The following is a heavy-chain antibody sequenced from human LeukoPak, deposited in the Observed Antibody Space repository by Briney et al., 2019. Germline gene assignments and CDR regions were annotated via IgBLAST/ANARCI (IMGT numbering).Heavy chain of an antibody. D-gene: IGHD5-18*01. Sequence: GGSLRLSCAASGFTFNNAWMSWVRQAPGKGLEWVGRIKSKTDGGTTDYAAPVKGRFIISRDDSKNMLYLQMNSLKTEDTAVYYCTTESDTAMVVDYWGQGTLVTVSS. CDR3: TTESDTAMVVDY. J-gene: IGHJ4*02. CDR2: IKSKTDGGTT. CDR1: GFTFNNAW. V-gene: IGHV3-15*01.